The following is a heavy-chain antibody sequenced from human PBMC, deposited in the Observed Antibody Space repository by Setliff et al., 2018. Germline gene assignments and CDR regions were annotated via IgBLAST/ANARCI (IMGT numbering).Heavy chain of an antibody. Sequence: GASVKVSCKASGGTFSSYAISWVRQAPGQGLEWMGGIIPILGIANYAQKFQGRVTITADESTSTAYMELSSLRSEDTAVYYCARDGMVRGVRDYYGMDVWGQGTTVTVSS. CDR3: ARDGMVRGVRDYYGMDV. CDR1: GGTFSSYA. CDR2: IIPILGIA. D-gene: IGHD3-10*01. V-gene: IGHV1-69*10. J-gene: IGHJ6*02.